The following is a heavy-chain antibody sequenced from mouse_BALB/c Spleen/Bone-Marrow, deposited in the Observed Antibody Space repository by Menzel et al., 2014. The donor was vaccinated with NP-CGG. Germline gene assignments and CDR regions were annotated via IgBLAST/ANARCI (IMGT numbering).Heavy chain of an antibody. CDR2: IWAGGST. J-gene: IGHJ2*01. V-gene: IGHV2-9*02. D-gene: IGHD2-4*01. CDR3: AREGPTMITTDFAY. Sequence: QVQLQRSGPGLVAPSQSLSITCTVSGFSLTSYGVHWVRQPPGKGLEWLGVIWAGGSTNYNSALMSRLSISKDNSKSQVFLKMNSLQTDDTAMYYCAREGPTMITTDFAYWGQSTTLTVSS. CDR1: GFSLTSYG.